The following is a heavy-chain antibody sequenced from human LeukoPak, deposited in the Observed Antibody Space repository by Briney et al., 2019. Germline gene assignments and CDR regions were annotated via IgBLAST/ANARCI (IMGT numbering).Heavy chain of an antibody. CDR3: AKWGAVALDY. CDR1: GFTFSSYG. V-gene: IGHV3-30*18. J-gene: IGHJ4*02. D-gene: IGHD6-19*01. Sequence: GGSLRLSCAASGFTFSSYGMHWVRQAPGKGLEWVAVISYDGSNKYYADSVKGRFTISRDNSKNTLYLQMNSLRAEDTAVYYCAKWGAVALDYWGQGTLVTVST. CDR2: ISYDGSNK.